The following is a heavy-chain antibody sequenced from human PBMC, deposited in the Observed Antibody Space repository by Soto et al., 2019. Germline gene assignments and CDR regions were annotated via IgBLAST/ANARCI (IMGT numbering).Heavy chain of an antibody. CDR3: ARDKETRYCGGGLCYGAS. D-gene: IGHD2-21*01. CDR2: TMPIVVVA. Sequence: QVQLVQSGAEVKKPGSSVKVSCKASGGTFGTNTFSWVRQAPGHGPEWMGTTMPIVVVAKDVQKFQGRVTIIADIFTSTVYMELSSLRSEVTAIYYCARDKETRYCGGGLCYGASWGQGTLVTVSS. V-gene: IGHV1-69*08. CDR1: GGTFGTNT. J-gene: IGHJ5*02.